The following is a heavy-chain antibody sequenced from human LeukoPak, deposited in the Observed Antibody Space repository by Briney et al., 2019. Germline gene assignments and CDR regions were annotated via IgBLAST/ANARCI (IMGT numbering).Heavy chain of an antibody. CDR2: IYYSGST. V-gene: IGHV4-59*01. Sequence: SETLSLSCTVSGGSISSYYWSWIRQPPGKGLEWIGYIYYSGSTNYNPSLKSRVTISVDTSKNQFSLKLSSVTAADTAVYYCASIEADYGGRYFDYWGQGTLVTVSS. CDR3: ASIEADYGGRYFDY. D-gene: IGHD4-23*01. J-gene: IGHJ4*02. CDR1: GGSISSYY.